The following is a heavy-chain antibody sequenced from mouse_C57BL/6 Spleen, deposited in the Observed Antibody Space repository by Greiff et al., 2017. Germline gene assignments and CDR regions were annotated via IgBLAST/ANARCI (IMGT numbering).Heavy chain of an antibody. CDR3: ARGELGKLYYGNYGAY. J-gene: IGHJ3*01. Sequence: VQLQQPGTELVKPGASVKLSCKASGYTFTSYWMHWVKQRPGQGLEWIGNINPSNGGTNYNEKFKSKATLTVDKSSSTAYMQLSSLTSEDSAVYYCARGELGKLYYGNYGAYWGQGTLVTVSA. V-gene: IGHV1-53*01. D-gene: IGHD2-1*01. CDR1: GYTFTSYW. CDR2: INPSNGGT.